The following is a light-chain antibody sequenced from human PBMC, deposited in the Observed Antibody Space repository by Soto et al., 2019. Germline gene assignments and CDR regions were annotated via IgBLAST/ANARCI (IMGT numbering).Light chain of an antibody. CDR2: AGS. V-gene: IGLV2-23*01. CDR3: WSYAGTSAPYV. Sequence: QSALTQPASVSGSPGQSITISCSGTNNDSGNYDLVSWYQYHPDKAPKLIIYAGSKRPSGVSTRFSGSKSGNTASLTISGLQAEDEADYYCWSYAGTSAPYVFGSGTKVTVL. J-gene: IGLJ1*01. CDR1: NNDSGNYDL.